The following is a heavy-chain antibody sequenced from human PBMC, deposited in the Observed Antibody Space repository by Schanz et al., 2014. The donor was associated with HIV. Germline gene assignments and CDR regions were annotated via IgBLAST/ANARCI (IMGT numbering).Heavy chain of an antibody. CDR1: GFTFSSYG. J-gene: IGHJ6*02. D-gene: IGHD3-3*01. CDR3: TRGRFLERGGMDV. CDR2: IWFDGRNK. V-gene: IGHV3-33*01. Sequence: QVQLVASGGGVVQPGRSLRLSCAASGFTFSSYGMHWVRQAPGKGLGWVAVIWFDGRNKYYGDSVKGRFMISRDNSNNTLYLQMNSLRAEDTAVYFCTRGRFLERGGMDVWGQGTAVTVSS.